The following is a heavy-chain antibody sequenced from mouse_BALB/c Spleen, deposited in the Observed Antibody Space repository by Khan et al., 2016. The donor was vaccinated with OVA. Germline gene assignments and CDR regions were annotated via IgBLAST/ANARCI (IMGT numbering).Heavy chain of an antibody. Sequence: VQLQQSGTVLARPGASVKMSCKASGYTFTSYWMHWVKQRPGQGLEWIGAIYPGNSETNYNQKFKGKAKLTAVTSTSTAYLELNSLTNEDSAVYYCTRNGFGNYESWDYWGQGTTLTVSS. D-gene: IGHD2-1*01. CDR2: IYPGNSET. CDR1: GYTFTSYW. CDR3: TRNGFGNYESWDY. V-gene: IGHV1-5*01. J-gene: IGHJ2*01.